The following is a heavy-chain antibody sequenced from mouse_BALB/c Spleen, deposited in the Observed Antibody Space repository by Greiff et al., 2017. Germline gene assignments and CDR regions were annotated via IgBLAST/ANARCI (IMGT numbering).Heavy chain of an antibody. CDR1: GYTFTNYW. V-gene: IGHV1-63*02. CDR3: ARNDYRYEGYYYAMDY. J-gene: IGHJ4*01. Sequence: QVQLQQSGAELVRPGTSVKISCKASGYTFTNYWLGWVKQRPGHGLEWIGDIYPGGGYTNYNEKFKGKATLTADTSSSTAYMQLSSLTSEDSAVYFCARNDYRYEGYYYAMDYWGQGTSVTVSS. D-gene: IGHD2-14*01. CDR2: IYPGGGYT.